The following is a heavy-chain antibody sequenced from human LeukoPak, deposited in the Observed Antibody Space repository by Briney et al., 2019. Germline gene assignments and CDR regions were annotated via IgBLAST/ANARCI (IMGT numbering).Heavy chain of an antibody. J-gene: IGHJ4*02. D-gene: IGHD2-21*02. Sequence: GRSLRLSCAASGFTFDDYAMHWVRQAPGKGLEWVSGISWNSGSIGYADSVKGRFTISRDNAKNSLYLQMNSLRAEDTALYYCAKGDVVVVTAIFNYWGQGTLVTVSS. CDR3: AKGDVVVVTAIFNY. CDR2: ISWNSGSI. V-gene: IGHV3-9*01. CDR1: GFTFDDYA.